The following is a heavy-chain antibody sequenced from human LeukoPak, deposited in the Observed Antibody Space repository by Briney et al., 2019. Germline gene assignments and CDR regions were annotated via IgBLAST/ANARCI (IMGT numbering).Heavy chain of an antibody. CDR3: AKGVAAAGTGYFDC. D-gene: IGHD6-13*01. Sequence: GGSLRLSCAASGLTFSSYAMTWVRQAPGKGLEWVSAISGSGGSTYYADSVKGRFTISRDNSKNTLYLQMNSLRAEDTAVYYCAKGVAAAGTGYFDCWGQGTLVTVSS. J-gene: IGHJ4*02. CDR1: GLTFSSYA. CDR2: ISGSGGST. V-gene: IGHV3-23*01.